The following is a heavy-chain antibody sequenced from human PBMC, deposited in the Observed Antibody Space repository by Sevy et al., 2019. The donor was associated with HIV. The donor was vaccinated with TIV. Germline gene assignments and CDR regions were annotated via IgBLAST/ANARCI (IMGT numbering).Heavy chain of an antibody. Sequence: SETLSLTCTVSGGSISSGGYYWSWIRQHPGKGLEWIGYIYYSGSTYYNPSLKSRVTISVDTSKNQFPLKLSSVTAADTAVYYCARDVGILWFGELFHGWFDPWGQGTLVTVSS. CDR2: IYYSGST. D-gene: IGHD3-10*01. CDR1: GGSISSGGYY. V-gene: IGHV4-31*03. J-gene: IGHJ5*02. CDR3: ARDVGILWFGELFHGWFDP.